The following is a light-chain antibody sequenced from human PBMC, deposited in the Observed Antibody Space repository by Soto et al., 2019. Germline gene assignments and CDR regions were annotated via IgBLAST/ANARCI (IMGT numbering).Light chain of an antibody. J-gene: IGKJ5*01. V-gene: IGKV3-20*01. CDR3: QQYGRSPKT. Sequence: EIVLTQSPGTLSMSPGESATLSCRASQSVRSNCLAWYKQKPGQAPRLLIYGASNRATGIPDRFSGSGSGTDFTLTISRLEPEDFSVYYCQQYGRSPKTFGQGTRLDIE. CDR2: GAS. CDR1: QSVRSNC.